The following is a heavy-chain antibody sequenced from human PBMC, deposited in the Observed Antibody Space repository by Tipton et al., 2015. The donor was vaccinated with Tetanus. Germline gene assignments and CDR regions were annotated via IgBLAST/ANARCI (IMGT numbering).Heavy chain of an antibody. CDR3: ARALKQGANWFDP. CDR2: TYSSGTT. CDR1: GVSMIDSY. Sequence: TLSLTCTVSGVSMIDSYWNWIRQPAGKGLEWIGRTYSSGTTNYDPSLRGRVTMSIDTSKNRFSLKLDSVTAADTAIYYCARALKQGANWFDPWGQGTLVTVSS. D-gene: IGHD3-16*01. J-gene: IGHJ5*02. V-gene: IGHV4-4*07.